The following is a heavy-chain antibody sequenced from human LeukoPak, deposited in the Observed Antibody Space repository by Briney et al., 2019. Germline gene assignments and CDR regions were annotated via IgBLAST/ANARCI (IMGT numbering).Heavy chain of an antibody. V-gene: IGHV1-69*13. CDR1: GGTFSSYA. Sequence: ASVKVSCKASGGTFSSYAISWVRQAPGQGLEWMGGIIPIFGTANYAQKFQGRVTITVDESTSTAYMELSSLRSEDTAVYYCARDLDSGSYLDYWGQGTLVTVSS. CDR2: IIPIFGTA. J-gene: IGHJ4*02. D-gene: IGHD1-26*01. CDR3: ARDLDSGSYLDY.